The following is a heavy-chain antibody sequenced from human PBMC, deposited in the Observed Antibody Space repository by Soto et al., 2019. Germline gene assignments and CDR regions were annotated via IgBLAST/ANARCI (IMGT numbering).Heavy chain of an antibody. V-gene: IGHV1-18*01. D-gene: IGHD6-13*01. CDR2: ISAYNANT. CDR1: GYTFFNYG. J-gene: IGHJ4*01. CDR3: ARDGIANIKSFDY. Sequence: ASVKVSCKASGYTFFNYGISWVRQAPGQGLEWMGWISAYNANTNYAQKLQGRVTTTTDTSTSTAYMELRSLRSDDTAVYYCARDGIANIKSFDYWGHGTLVTVSS.